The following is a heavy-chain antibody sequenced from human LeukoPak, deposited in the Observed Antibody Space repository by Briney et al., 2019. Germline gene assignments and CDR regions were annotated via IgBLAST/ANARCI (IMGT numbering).Heavy chain of an antibody. CDR1: GFTFSDYY. CDR3: ARVPSAGVYYCMDV. Sequence: GGSLRLSCAASGFTFSDYYMSWIRQAPGKGLEWVSYISSSGSTIYYADSVKGRFTISRDNAKNSLYLQMNSLRAEDTAVYYCARVPSAGVYYCMDVWGKGTTVTVSS. CDR2: ISSSGSTI. V-gene: IGHV3-11*04. J-gene: IGHJ6*03.